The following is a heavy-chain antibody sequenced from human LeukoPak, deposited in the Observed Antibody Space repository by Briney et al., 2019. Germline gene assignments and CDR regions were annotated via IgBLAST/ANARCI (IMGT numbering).Heavy chain of an antibody. CDR2: ISHDGGNK. Sequence: GRSLRLSCAASGFTFSSYGMHWVRQAPGKGLEWVAVISHDGGNKHYADSVKGRFTISRDNSKNTLYLQMNSLRAEDTAVYYCAKDYRPHDFWSGLVDYWGQGTLVTVSS. CDR3: AKDYRPHDFWSGLVDY. J-gene: IGHJ4*02. V-gene: IGHV3-30*18. D-gene: IGHD3-3*01. CDR1: GFTFSSYG.